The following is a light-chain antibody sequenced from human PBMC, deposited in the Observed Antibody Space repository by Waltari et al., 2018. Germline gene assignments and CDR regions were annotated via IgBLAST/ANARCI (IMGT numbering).Light chain of an antibody. V-gene: IGKV1-5*03. CDR1: QSISSW. CDR3: QQYNSNST. J-gene: IGKJ1*01. Sequence: DIQMTQSPSTLSASVGDRVTITCRASQSISSWLAWYQQKPGKAPKLLIYKASSLESGVPSRFSGSGSGTEFTLTISSLQPDDFATYYCQQYNSNSTFAQGTKVEIK. CDR2: KAS.